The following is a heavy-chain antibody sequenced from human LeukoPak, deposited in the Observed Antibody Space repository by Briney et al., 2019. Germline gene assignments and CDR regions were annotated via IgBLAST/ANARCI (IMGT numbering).Heavy chain of an antibody. D-gene: IGHD6-13*01. J-gene: IGHJ4*02. V-gene: IGHV3-7*01. CDR2: IKQDGGEK. Sequence: PGGSLRLSCVASGFRFSNYWMSWVRQAPGKGLEWVANIKQDGGEKDYVDSMKGRFTISRDNAKNSVYLQVNSLRAEDTAVYHCARIGYSSSSFDYWGQGTLVTVSS. CDR1: GFRFSNYW. CDR3: ARIGYSSSSFDY.